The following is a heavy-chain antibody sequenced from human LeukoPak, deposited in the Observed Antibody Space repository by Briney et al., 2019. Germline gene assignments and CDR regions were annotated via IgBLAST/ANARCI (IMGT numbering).Heavy chain of an antibody. CDR2: TSYDGRNK. J-gene: IGHJ4*02. Sequence: GGSLRLSCAASGFTFSRCGMHWVRQAPGKGLEWVAVTSYDGRNKDYADPVKGRFTISRDNSKNTLYLQMNSLRAEDTAVYYCAKEDLGYSSGWYYIDYWGQGTLVTVSS. CDR3: AKEDLGYSSGWYYIDY. CDR1: GFTFSRCG. D-gene: IGHD6-19*01. V-gene: IGHV3-30*18.